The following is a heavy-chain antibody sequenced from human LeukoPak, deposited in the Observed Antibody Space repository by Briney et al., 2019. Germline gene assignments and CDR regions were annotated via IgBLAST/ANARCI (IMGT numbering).Heavy chain of an antibody. Sequence: GGSLRLSCAASGNYWMHWVRQAPGKGLVWVSHINSDGSWTSYADSVKGRFTISKDNAKNTVYLQMNSLRAEDTAVYYCVSFYETXWGXGTLVTVSS. V-gene: IGHV3-74*01. CDR3: VSFYETX. D-gene: IGHD2/OR15-2a*01. CDR2: INSDGSWT. J-gene: IGHJ4*02. CDR1: GNYW.